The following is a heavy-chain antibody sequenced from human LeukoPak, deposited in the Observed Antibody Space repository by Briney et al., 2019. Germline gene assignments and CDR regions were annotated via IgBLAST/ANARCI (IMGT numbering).Heavy chain of an antibody. CDR1: GFTLSRYA. D-gene: IGHD3-10*01. V-gene: IGHV3-21*01. J-gene: IGHJ4*02. Sequence: GGSLRLSCAASGFTLSRYAMDWVRQAPGKGLEWVSSISSRSTYMYYADSVKGRFSISRDNAKNSLYLQMNSLRAEDTAVYYCASRPAYYYGSGSYHWGQGTLVTVSS. CDR3: ASRPAYYYGSGSYH. CDR2: ISSRSTYM.